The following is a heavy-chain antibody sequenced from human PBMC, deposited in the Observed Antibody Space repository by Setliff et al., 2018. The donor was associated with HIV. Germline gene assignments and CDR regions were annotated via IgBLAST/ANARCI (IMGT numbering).Heavy chain of an antibody. D-gene: IGHD3-3*01. V-gene: IGHV4-39*01. CDR1: GGSVSDSNVY. CDR2: IYYDGSA. CDR3: ARHVDGGLWNAYYYYGLDV. Sequence: SETLSLTXSVSGGSVSDSNVYWNWIRQSPGKGLEWIGNIYYDGSAYYNPSLKSRVTILIDTSTDQFSLKLSSVTASDTAVYYCARHVDGGLWNAYYYYGLDVWGQGTAVTVSS. J-gene: IGHJ6*02.